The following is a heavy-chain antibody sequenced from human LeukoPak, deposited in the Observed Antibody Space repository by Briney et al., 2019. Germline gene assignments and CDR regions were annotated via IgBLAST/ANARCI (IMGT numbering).Heavy chain of an antibody. CDR2: IIPMFGIA. CDR3: AASSGYCSSTSCYAFDC. D-gene: IGHD2-2*01. J-gene: IGHJ4*02. V-gene: IGHV1-69*13. Sequence: SVKVSCKASGGTFSRYAISWVRQAPGQGLEWMGGIIPMFGIANYAQKFQGRVTITADESTSTAYMELSSLRSEDTAVYYCAASSGYCSSTSCYAFDCWGQGTLVTVSS. CDR1: GGTFSRYA.